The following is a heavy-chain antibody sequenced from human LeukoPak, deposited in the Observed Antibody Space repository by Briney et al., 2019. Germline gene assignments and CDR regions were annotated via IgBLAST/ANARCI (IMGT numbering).Heavy chain of an antibody. Sequence: GGSLRLSCAASGFTFSSYSMNWVRQAPGKGLEWVSYIRSSSSTIYYADSVKGRFTISRDNAKNSLYLQMNSLRAEDTAVYYCARDGSGRVPEMSAPDYWGHGTLVTVSS. CDR3: ARDGSGRVPEMSAPDY. CDR2: IRSSSSTI. D-gene: IGHD3-10*01. J-gene: IGHJ4*01. CDR1: GFTFSSYS. V-gene: IGHV3-48*01.